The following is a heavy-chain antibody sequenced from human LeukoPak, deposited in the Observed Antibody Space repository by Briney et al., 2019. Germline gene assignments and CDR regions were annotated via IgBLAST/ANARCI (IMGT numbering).Heavy chain of an antibody. Sequence: GGSLRLSCTASGFTFSNYWVSWVRQAPGKGPEWVANIKQDGSEKYSLDSLKGRFTISRGNAKRSLYLQMNSLRAEDTAVYYCARYQGGGWDVWGQGTTVTVSS. CDR3: ARYQGGGWDV. J-gene: IGHJ6*02. V-gene: IGHV3-7*01. CDR2: IKQDGSEK. CDR1: GFTFSNYW. D-gene: IGHD6-25*01.